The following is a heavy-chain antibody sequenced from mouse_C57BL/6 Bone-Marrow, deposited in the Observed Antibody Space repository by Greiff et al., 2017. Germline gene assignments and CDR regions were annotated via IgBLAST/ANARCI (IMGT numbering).Heavy chain of an antibody. CDR3: AVTTVVAPFAY. V-gene: IGHV1-64*01. Sequence: QVQLQQPGAELVKPGASVKLSCKASGYTFTSYWMHWVKQRPGQGLEWIGLIHPNSGSTNYNEKFKSKATLTVDKSSSTAYMQRSSLTSEDSAVYYCAVTTVVAPFAYWGQGTLVTVSA. CDR2: IHPNSGST. CDR1: GYTFTSYW. D-gene: IGHD1-1*01. J-gene: IGHJ3*01.